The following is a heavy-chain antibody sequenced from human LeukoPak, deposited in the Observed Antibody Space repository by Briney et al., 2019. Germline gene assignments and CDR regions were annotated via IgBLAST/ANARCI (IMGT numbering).Heavy chain of an antibody. V-gene: IGHV3-23*01. CDR3: ARMTRIAAAGNPDY. Sequence: GGSLRLSCAASGFTFSRYAMRWVPQAPGKGLEWVSAISGSGGSTYYADSVKGRFTISRDNSKNTLYLQMNSLRAEDTAVYYCARMTRIAAAGNPDYWGQGTLVTVSS. D-gene: IGHD6-13*01. CDR2: ISGSGGST. J-gene: IGHJ4*02. CDR1: GFTFSRYA.